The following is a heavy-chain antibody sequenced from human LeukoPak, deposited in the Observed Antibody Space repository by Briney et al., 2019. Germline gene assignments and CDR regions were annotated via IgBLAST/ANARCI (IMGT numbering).Heavy chain of an antibody. CDR2: IFPGDSDT. J-gene: IGHJ3*02. V-gene: IGHV5-51*01. CDR3: ARGKGTGYTNGDAFDI. Sequence: GESLKISCKGSGYSFTTYWIGWVRQMPGKGLEWIGIIFPGDSDTTYSPSLQGQVSISADKSISTAYLQWSSLKASDTAMYFCARGKGTGYTNGDAFDIWGQGTMVTVSS. D-gene: IGHD5-18*01. CDR1: GYSFTTYW.